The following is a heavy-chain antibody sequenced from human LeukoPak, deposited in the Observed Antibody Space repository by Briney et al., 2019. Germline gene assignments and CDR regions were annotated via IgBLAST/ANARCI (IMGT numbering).Heavy chain of an antibody. CDR2: ISAYNGNT. CDR1: GYTFTSYG. V-gene: IGHV1-18*01. J-gene: IGHJ6*02. CDR3: ARGIFGYSSGWYYYYGMDV. D-gene: IGHD6-19*01. Sequence: ASVKVSCKASGYTFTSYGISWVRQAAGQGLEWMGWISAYNGNTNYAQKLQGRVTMTTDTSTSTAYMELRSLRSDDTAVYYCARGIFGYSSGWYYYYGMDVWGQGTTVTVSS.